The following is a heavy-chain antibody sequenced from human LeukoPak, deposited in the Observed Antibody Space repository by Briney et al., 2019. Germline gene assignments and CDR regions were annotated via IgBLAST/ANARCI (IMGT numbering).Heavy chain of an antibody. D-gene: IGHD4-17*01. CDR1: GFTVSSNY. CDR3: ARDLYNGYGDYGYFDY. J-gene: IGHJ4*02. CDR2: IYSGGST. V-gene: IGHV3-66*02. Sequence: GGSLRLSCAASGFTVSSNYMSWVRQAPGKGLEWGSVIYSGGSTYYADSVKDRFTISRDNSKTTMYLKMNSLRAEDTAVYYCARDLYNGYGDYGYFDYWGQGTLVTVSS.